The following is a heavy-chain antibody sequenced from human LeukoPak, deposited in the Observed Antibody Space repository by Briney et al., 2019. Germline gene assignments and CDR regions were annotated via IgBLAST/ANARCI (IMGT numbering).Heavy chain of an antibody. CDR1: GFTFSSYW. D-gene: IGHD2-2*01. J-gene: IGHJ4*02. Sequence: GGSLRLSCAASGFTFSSYWMHWVRQAPGKGLEWISYINTDSSDIHYADSVKGRFTISRDNARNTLFLQLSSLRAEDSAVYYCARDTFQPGLIDSWGQGTLVTVSS. CDR2: INTDSSDI. CDR3: ARDTFQPGLIDS. V-gene: IGHV3-21*05.